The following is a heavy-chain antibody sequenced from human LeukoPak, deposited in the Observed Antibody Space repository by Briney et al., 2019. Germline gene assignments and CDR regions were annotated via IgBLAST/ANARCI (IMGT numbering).Heavy chain of an antibody. J-gene: IGHJ3*02. CDR2: IIPIFGTA. Sequence: ASVKVSCKASGGTFSSYAISWVRQAPGQGLEWMGGIIPIFGTANYAQKFQGRVTITADESTSTAYMELSSLRSEDTAVYYCARDDVGDGAFDIWGQGTMVTVSS. D-gene: IGHD3-10*01. V-gene: IGHV1-69*13. CDR3: ARDDVGDGAFDI. CDR1: GGTFSSYA.